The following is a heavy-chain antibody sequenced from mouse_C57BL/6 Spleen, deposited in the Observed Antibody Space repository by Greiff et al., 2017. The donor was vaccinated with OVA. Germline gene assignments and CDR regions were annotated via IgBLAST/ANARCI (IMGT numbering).Heavy chain of an antibody. V-gene: IGHV1-81*01. CDR3: AIITTTPFDY. Sequence: VHLVESGAELARPGASVKLSCKASGYTFTSYGISWVKQRTGQGLEWIGEIYPRSGNTYYNEKFKGKATLTADKSSSTAYMELRSLTSEDSAVYFCAIITTTPFDYWGQGTTLTVSS. CDR1: GYTFTSYG. D-gene: IGHD1-1*01. CDR2: IYPRSGNT. J-gene: IGHJ2*01.